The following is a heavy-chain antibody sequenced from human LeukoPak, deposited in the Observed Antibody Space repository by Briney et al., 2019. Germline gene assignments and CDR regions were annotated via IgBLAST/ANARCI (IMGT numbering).Heavy chain of an antibody. V-gene: IGHV1-69*13. Sequence: SVKVSCKASGGTFSSYAISWVRQAPGQGLEWMGGIIPIFGTANYAQKFQGRVTITADESTSTAYMELSSLRSEDTAVYYCARSQEATILANFDYWGQGTLVTVSS. CDR3: ARSQEATILANFDY. CDR1: GGTFSSYA. CDR2: IIPIFGTA. J-gene: IGHJ4*02. D-gene: IGHD5-24*01.